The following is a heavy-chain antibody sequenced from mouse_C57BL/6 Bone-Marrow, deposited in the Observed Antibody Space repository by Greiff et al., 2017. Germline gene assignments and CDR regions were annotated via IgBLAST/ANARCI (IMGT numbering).Heavy chain of an antibody. Sequence: VQLQQSGPELVKPGASVKMSCKASGYTFTDYNMHWVKQSPGKSLEWIGYINPNNGGTSYNQKFKGKATLTVNKSSSTAYMELRSLTSEDSAVYYCARYDYGEWYYAMDYWGQGTSVTVSS. CDR1: GYTFTDYN. CDR3: ARYDYGEWYYAMDY. D-gene: IGHD2-4*01. CDR2: INPNNGGT. V-gene: IGHV1-22*01. J-gene: IGHJ4*01.